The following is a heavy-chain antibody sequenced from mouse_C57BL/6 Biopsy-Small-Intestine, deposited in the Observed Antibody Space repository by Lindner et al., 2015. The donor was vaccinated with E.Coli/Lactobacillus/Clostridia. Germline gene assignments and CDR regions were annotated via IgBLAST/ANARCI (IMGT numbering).Heavy chain of an antibody. J-gene: IGHJ3*01. CDR1: GYAFSRSW. D-gene: IGHD1-1*01. V-gene: IGHV1-82*01. CDR2: IYPGDGDT. CDR3: ARSNYGSKD. Sequence: VQLQESGPELVKPGASVKISCKASGYAFSRSWMNWVKQRPGKGLEWIGRIYPGDGDTNYNGKFKGKATLTADKSSSTAYMQLSSLTSGDSAVYFCARSNYGSKDWGQGTLVTVSA.